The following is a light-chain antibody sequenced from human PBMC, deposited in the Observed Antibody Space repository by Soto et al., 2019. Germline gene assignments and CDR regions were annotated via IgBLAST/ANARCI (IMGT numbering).Light chain of an antibody. V-gene: IGLV2-14*01. CDR1: SSDVGGYNF. J-gene: IGLJ1*01. CDR2: DVT. Sequence: QSVLTQPASVSGCPGQSITSSCTGTSSDVGGYNFVSWYQQHPDKAPKLMIYDVTNRPSGVSNRFSGSKSGNTASLTISGLQAEDEADYYCASHTTSDTRVFGTGTKVTV. CDR3: ASHTTSDTRV.